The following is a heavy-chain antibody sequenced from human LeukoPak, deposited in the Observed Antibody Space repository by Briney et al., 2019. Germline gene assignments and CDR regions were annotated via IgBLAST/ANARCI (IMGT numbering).Heavy chain of an antibody. Sequence: ASVKVSCKASGYTFTSYGISWVRQAPGQGLEWMGWMNPNSGNTGYAQKFQGRVTITRNTSISTAYMELSSLRSEDTAVYYCARGPTYCSSTSCWFGGIYYYYYMDVWGKGTTVTVSS. V-gene: IGHV1-8*03. CDR1: GYTFTSYG. CDR3: ARGPTYCSSTSCWFGGIYYYYYMDV. D-gene: IGHD2-2*01. J-gene: IGHJ6*03. CDR2: MNPNSGNT.